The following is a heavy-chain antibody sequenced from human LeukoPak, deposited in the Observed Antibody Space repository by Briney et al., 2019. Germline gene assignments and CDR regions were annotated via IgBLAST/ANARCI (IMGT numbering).Heavy chain of an antibody. Sequence: GGSLRLSCAASGFTVSSNYMSWVRQAPGKGLEWVSVIYSGGSTYYADSVKGRFTISRDNSKNTLYLQVNSLRAEDTAVYYCARGLMKRPGDFDYWGQGTLVTVSS. CDR2: IYSGGST. CDR1: GFTVSSNY. J-gene: IGHJ4*02. D-gene: IGHD3-10*01. V-gene: IGHV3-53*01. CDR3: ARGLMKRPGDFDY.